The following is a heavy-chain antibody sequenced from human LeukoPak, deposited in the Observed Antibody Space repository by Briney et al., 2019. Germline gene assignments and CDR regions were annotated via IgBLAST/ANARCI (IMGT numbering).Heavy chain of an antibody. CDR1: GFTFDDYA. J-gene: IGHJ3*02. V-gene: IGHV3-9*01. CDR2: ISWNSGSI. D-gene: IGHD3-10*01. Sequence: PGGSLRLSCAASGFTFDDYAMHWVRQAPGKGLEWVSGISWNSGSIGYANSVKGRFTISRDNAKNSLYLQMNSLRAEDTALYYCARGITMVRGNYYRPHAFDIWGQGTMVTVSS. CDR3: ARGITMVRGNYYRPHAFDI.